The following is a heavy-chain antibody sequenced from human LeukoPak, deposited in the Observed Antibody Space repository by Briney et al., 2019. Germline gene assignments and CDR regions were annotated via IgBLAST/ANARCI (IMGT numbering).Heavy chain of an antibody. J-gene: IGHJ4*02. CDR3: ARLGSGYSYFDY. V-gene: IGHV4-38-2*01. CDR2: VYHSGST. CDR1: ALSINSGYY. Sequence: PSETLSLTCSVSALSINSGYYWGWIRQPPGRGLEWIGTVYHSGSTYYNPSLKSRVTMSVDTSKNQFSLKVYSVTAADTAVYYCARLGSGYSYFDYWGQGTLVTVSS. D-gene: IGHD3-22*01.